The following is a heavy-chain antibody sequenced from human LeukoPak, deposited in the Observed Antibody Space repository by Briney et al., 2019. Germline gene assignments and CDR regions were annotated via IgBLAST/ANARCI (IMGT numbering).Heavy chain of an antibody. CDR3: ARGNRKGKTAAGIVD. CDR2: IYYSGSI. V-gene: IGHV4-39*01. CDR1: GGSISNSNYY. D-gene: IGHD6-13*01. Sequence: PSETLSLTCTVSGGSISNSNYYWGWIRQPPGKGLEWIGNIYYSGSIYYNPSLKSRVTISVDTSKNQFSLGLSSVTAADTAVYYCARGNRKGKTAAGIVDWGQGTLVTLSS. J-gene: IGHJ4*02.